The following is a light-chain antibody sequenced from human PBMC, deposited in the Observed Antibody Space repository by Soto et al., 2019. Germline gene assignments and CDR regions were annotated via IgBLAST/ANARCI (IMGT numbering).Light chain of an antibody. CDR1: QDIGNE. CDR2: RAS. V-gene: IGKV1-17*01. Sequence: IQVTQSPSSLSASVGDRVTITCRASQDIGNELGWFQQKPGRAPKRLIYRASNLESGVPSRFSGSGSATEFTLTISSLQPEDFATYYCLQHKRYPLAFGGGTKVDI. CDR3: LQHKRYPLA. J-gene: IGKJ4*01.